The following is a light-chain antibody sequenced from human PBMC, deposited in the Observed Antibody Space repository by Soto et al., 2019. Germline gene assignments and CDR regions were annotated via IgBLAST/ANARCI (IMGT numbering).Light chain of an antibody. CDR3: HQCKCYPPT. J-gene: IGKJ4*01. V-gene: IGKV1D-16*01. CDR2: AAY. CDR1: QGISSR. Sequence: DVQMTQSPTSLSASVGDRVTITCRASQGISSRLARNQQKPEIAPKSPIYAAYSLQSGVPSRFRGRGSGTVFTLAISMQQPEDFATYYCHQCKCYPPTCGGGTKVEIK.